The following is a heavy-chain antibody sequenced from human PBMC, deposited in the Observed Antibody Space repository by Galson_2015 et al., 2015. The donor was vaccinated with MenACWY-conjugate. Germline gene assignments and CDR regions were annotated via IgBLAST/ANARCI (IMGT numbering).Heavy chain of an antibody. J-gene: IGHJ6*02. V-gene: IGHV3-7*03. CDR2: INQDGSEK. D-gene: IGHD5-24*01. Sequence: SLRLSCAASGFTFSSNWMSWVRQAPGKGLEWVANINQDGSEKYYVGSMKGRFTISRDDAKNSLYLQMNSLRAEDTAVYYCARLPAGSEIRYFYGMDVWGQGTTVTVSS. CDR3: ARLPAGSEIRYFYGMDV. CDR1: GFTFSSNW.